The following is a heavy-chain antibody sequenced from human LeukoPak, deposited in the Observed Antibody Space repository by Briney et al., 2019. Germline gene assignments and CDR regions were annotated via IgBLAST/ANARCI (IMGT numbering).Heavy chain of an antibody. J-gene: IGHJ6*02. D-gene: IGHD3-22*01. CDR1: GFTFSSYS. V-gene: IGHV3-21*04. CDR2: ISSSSSYI. Sequence: PGGSLRLSCAASGFTFSSYSMNWIRQAPGKGLEWVSSISSSSSYIYYADSVKGRFTISRDNSKNTLYLQMNSLRAEDTAVYYCARDGYYDSSGPGMDVWGQGTTVTVSS. CDR3: ARDGYYDSSGPGMDV.